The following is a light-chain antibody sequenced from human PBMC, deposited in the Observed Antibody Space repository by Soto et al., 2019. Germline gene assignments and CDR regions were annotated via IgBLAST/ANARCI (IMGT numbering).Light chain of an antibody. J-gene: IGKJ1*01. CDR1: QSISSY. Sequence: DIQMTQSPSSLSASVGDRVTITCRASQSISSYLNWYQQKPGKAPKLLIHAASSLQSGVPSRFSRRGSGTDFTLTISSLQPEDFATYYCQQSYSTPPWTFGQGTKVEIK. CDR3: QQSYSTPPWT. CDR2: AAS. V-gene: IGKV1-39*01.